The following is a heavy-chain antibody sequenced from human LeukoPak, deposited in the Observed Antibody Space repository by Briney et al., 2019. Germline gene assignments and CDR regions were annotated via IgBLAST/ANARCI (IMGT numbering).Heavy chain of an antibody. CDR2: INQDGSKK. J-gene: IGHJ4*02. CDR1: RLTFSNYW. Sequence: GGSLRLSCVASRLTFSNYWRRWVGQAPGKGREWVADINQDGSKKRYADNMKGRFTISRDNAKESFYLQLNSLRAEDTAVYYCAKWGPYCVGDYCPALDSWGPGTLVTVSS. V-gene: IGHV3-7*01. CDR3: AKWGPYCVGDYCPALDS. D-gene: IGHD2-21*02.